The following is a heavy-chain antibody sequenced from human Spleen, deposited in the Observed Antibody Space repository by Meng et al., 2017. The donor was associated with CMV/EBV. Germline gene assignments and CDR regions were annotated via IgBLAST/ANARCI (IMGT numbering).Heavy chain of an antibody. V-gene: IGHV1-2*02. CDR3: ARAYNWNPYFDY. D-gene: IGHD1-1*01. J-gene: IGHJ4*02. CDR1: GYTFTGYY. CDR2: INPNSGGT. Sequence: SCKASGYTFTGYYMHWVRQAPGQGLEWMGWINPNSGGTNYAQKFQGRVTMTRDTSISTAYMELSRLRSDDTAVYYCARAYNWNPYFDYWGQGTLVTVS.